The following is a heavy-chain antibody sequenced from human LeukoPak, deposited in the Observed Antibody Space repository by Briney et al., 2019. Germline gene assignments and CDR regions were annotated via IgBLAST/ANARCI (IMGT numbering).Heavy chain of an antibody. V-gene: IGHV3-48*04. D-gene: IGHD3-10*01. CDR2: ISSSSSTI. CDR3: ARDPRRAMDYYGSGENP. J-gene: IGHJ5*02. Sequence: PGGSLRLSCAASGFTFSSYSMNWVRQAPGRGLEWVSYISSSSSTIYYADSVKGRFTISRDNAKNSLYLQMNSLRAEDTAVYCCARDPRRAMDYYGSGENPWGQGTLVTVSS. CDR1: GFTFSSYS.